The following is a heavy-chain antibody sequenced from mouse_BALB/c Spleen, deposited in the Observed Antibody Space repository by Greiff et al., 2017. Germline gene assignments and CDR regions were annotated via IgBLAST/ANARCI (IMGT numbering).Heavy chain of an antibody. J-gene: IGHJ2*01. CDR1: GYTFTDYW. Sequence: VQLQQPGAELVMPGASVKMSCKASGYTFTDYWMHWVKQRPGQGLEWIGAIDTSDSYTSYNQKFKGKATLTVDESSSTAYMQLSSLTSEDSAVYYCARADGSYFDYWGQGTTLTVSS. CDR2: IDTSDSYT. D-gene: IGHD2-3*01. V-gene: IGHV1-69*01. CDR3: ARADGSYFDY.